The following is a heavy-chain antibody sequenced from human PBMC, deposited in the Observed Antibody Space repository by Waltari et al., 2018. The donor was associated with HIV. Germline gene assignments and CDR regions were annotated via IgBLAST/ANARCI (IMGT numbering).Heavy chain of an antibody. Sequence: QVQLQESGPGLVKPSQTLSLTCTVSGGSISSGSYYWSWIRQPAGKGLEWIGRIYTSGSTNYNPSLKRRVTISVDTSKNQCSLKLSSVTAADTAVYYCARYYCSGGSCSDYWGQGTLVTVSS. CDR3: ARYYCSGGSCSDY. J-gene: IGHJ4*02. D-gene: IGHD2-15*01. V-gene: IGHV4-61*02. CDR1: GGSISSGSYY. CDR2: IYTSGST.